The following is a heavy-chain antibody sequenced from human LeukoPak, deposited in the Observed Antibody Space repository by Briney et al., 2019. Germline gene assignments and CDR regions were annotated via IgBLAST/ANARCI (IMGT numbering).Heavy chain of an antibody. Sequence: GGSLRLSCAGSGFIFNNYAMHWVRQPPGKGLEWVSGISWNSGSIDYADSVKGRFTISRDNAKNSLYLQMNSLRVEDTASYYCAKDNRWHYTSGPNPDSLHWGQGALVTVSS. CDR2: ISWNSGSI. J-gene: IGHJ4*02. D-gene: IGHD6-19*01. CDR3: AKDNRWHYTSGPNPDSLH. V-gene: IGHV3-9*01. CDR1: GFIFNNYA.